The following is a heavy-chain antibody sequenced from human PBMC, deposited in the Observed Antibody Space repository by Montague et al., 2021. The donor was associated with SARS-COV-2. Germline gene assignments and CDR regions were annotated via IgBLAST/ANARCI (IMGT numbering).Heavy chain of an antibody. CDR1: GDSVVEIRRS. CDR2: PYHRKKWYN. CDR3: LQGYYFDS. V-gene: IGHV6-1*01. Sequence: CAISGDSVVEIRRSSEEHRQELQSRQQRVCRPYHRKKWYNDYAVPVKSRITIDADTSKNHFSLHLKSMTPEDTAVYYCLQGYYFDSWGQGTLVTVSS. J-gene: IGHJ4*02. D-gene: IGHD5-24*01.